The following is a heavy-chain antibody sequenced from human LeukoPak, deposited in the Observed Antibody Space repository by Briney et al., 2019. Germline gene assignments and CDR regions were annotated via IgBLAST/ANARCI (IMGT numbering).Heavy chain of an antibody. Sequence: SVKVSCKASGYTFTSYGISWVRQAPGQGLEWMGGIISIFDSANYAQKFQGRVTITADDSTSTAYMELANLTSEDTAVYYCARGRGTGVDYYYYMDXWGKGTTVTVSS. D-gene: IGHD7-27*01. CDR2: IISIFDSA. J-gene: IGHJ6*03. CDR1: GYTFTSYG. V-gene: IGHV1-69*13. CDR3: ARGRGTGVDYYYYMDX.